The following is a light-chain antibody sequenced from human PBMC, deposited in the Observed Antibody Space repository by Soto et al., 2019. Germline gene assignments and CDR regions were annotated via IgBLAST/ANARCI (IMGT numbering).Light chain of an antibody. J-gene: IGKJ5*01. V-gene: IGKV3D-20*02. CDR1: QSVTSSY. Sequence: IVLTQCPGTLSLSPGERATLSCRASQSVTSSYLAWWQQRPGQAPRLLIYGASSRATGIPARFSGSGSGTDFTLTISSLEPEDFAVYYCQQRSNWPITFGQGTRLEIK. CDR3: QQRSNWPIT. CDR2: GAS.